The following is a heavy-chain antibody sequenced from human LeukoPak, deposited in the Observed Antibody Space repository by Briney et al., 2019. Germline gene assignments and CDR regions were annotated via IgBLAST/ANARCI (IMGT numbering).Heavy chain of an antibody. V-gene: IGHV3-23*01. D-gene: IGHD1-14*01. CDR1: GFTFSSYA. Sequence: GGSLRLSCAASGFTFSSYAMSWVCQAPGKGLEWVSAISGSGGSTYYADSVKGRFTISRDNSKNTLYLQMNSLRAEDTAVYYCATEPRNYYYYYMDVWGKGTTVTVSS. CDR2: ISGSGGST. CDR3: ATEPRNYYYYYMDV. J-gene: IGHJ6*03.